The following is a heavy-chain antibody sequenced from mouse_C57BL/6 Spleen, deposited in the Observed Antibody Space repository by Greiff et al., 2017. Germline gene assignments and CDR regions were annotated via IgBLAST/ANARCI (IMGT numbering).Heavy chain of an antibody. Sequence: EVKLMESEGGLVQPGSSMKLSCTASGFTFSDYYMAWVRQVPEKGLEWVANINYDGSSTYYLDSLKSRFIISRDNAKNILYLQMSSLKSEDTATYYCARDIGNFYYFDYWGQGTTLTVSS. CDR2: INYDGSST. D-gene: IGHD2-14*01. CDR3: ARDIGNFYYFDY. J-gene: IGHJ2*01. V-gene: IGHV5-16*01. CDR1: GFTFSDYY.